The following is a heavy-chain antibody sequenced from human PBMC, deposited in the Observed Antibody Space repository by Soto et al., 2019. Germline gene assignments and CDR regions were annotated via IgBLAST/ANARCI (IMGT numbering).Heavy chain of an antibody. CDR2: IYYSGST. D-gene: IGHD3-3*01. CDR1: GGSISSYY. Sequence: SETLSLTCTVSGGSISSYYWSWIRQPPGKGLEWIGYIYYSGSTNYNPSLKSRVTISVDTSKNQFSLKLSSVTAADTAVYYCARDGRDFWSGYYTYYYYMDVWGKGTTVTVSS. J-gene: IGHJ6*03. V-gene: IGHV4-59*01. CDR3: ARDGRDFWSGYYTYYYYMDV.